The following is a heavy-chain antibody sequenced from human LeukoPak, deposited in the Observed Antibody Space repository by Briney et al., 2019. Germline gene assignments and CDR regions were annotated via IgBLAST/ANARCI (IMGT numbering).Heavy chain of an antibody. Sequence: GRSLRLSCAASGFTFDDYAMHWVRQAPGKGLEWVSGISWNSGSIGYADSVKGRFTISRDNSKNTLYLQMNSLRAEDTAVYYCARSSSWTDYWGQGTLVTVSS. V-gene: IGHV3-9*01. CDR1: GFTFDDYA. CDR3: ARSSSWTDY. J-gene: IGHJ4*02. CDR2: ISWNSGSI. D-gene: IGHD6-13*01.